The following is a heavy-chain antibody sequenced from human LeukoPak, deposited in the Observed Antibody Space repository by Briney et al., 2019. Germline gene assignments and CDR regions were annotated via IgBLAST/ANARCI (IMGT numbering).Heavy chain of an antibody. Sequence: GGSLRLSCAASGFTLSSYAMHWVRQAPGKGLGGVAVISYDGTNKSSADSVKGRFTISRHNSKNTLYLQMHSLRAEDTAVYYCASARGYYDSGSSNWFDPWGQGTLVTVSS. CDR1: GFTLSSYA. D-gene: IGHD3-10*01. V-gene: IGHV3-30*04. CDR3: ASARGYYDSGSSNWFDP. CDR2: ISYDGTNK. J-gene: IGHJ5*02.